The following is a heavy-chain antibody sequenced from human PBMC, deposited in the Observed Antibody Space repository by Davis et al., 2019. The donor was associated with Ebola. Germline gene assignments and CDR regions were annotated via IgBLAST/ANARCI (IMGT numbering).Heavy chain of an antibody. CDR3: ARVELEYCSGGSCYSGYFDL. V-gene: IGHV3-30-3*01. J-gene: IGHJ2*01. D-gene: IGHD2-15*01. CDR2: ISYDGSNK. CDR1: GFTFSSYA. Sequence: GESLKISCAASGFTFSSYAMHWVRQAPGKGLEWVAVISYDGSNKYYADSVKGRFTISRDNSKNTLYLQMNSLRAEDTAVYYCARVELEYCSGGSCYSGYFDLWGRGTLVTVSS.